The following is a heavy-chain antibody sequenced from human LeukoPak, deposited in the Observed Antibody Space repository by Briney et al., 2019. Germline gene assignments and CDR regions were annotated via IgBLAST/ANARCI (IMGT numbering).Heavy chain of an antibody. D-gene: IGHD1-26*01. CDR2: FDPEDGET. CDR1: GYTLTELS. Sequence: ASVKVSCKVSGYTLTELSMHWVRQAPGKGLEWMGGFDPEDGETIYAQKFQGRVTMTEDTSTDTAYMELSSLRSADTAVYYCATSTPIVGATPNLDYWGQGTLVTVSS. J-gene: IGHJ4*02. CDR3: ATSTPIVGATPNLDY. V-gene: IGHV1-24*01.